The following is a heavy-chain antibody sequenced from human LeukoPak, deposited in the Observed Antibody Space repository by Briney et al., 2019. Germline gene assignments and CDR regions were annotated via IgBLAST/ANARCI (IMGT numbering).Heavy chain of an antibody. CDR1: GGSISSYY. J-gene: IGHJ4*02. CDR3: ARRLPGVRGTGRNYIAAAGGPDDY. Sequence: SETLSLTCTVSGGSISSYYWTWIRQPAGKGLEWIGRTHTSGSTNYNPSLKSRVTMSVDTSENQFSLKLTSVTAADTAVYYCARRLPGVRGTGRNYIAAAGGPDDYWGQGTLVTVSS. V-gene: IGHV4-4*07. D-gene: IGHD6-13*01. CDR2: THTSGST.